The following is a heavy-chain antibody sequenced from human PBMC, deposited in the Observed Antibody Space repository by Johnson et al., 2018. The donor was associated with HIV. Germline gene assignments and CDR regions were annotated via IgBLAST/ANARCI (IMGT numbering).Heavy chain of an antibody. Sequence: MLLVESGGGLVQPGGSLRLACAASGFTVSRNYMSWVRQAPGKGLEWVSVIYSGGGTYYADSVKGRFTISRDNAKNSLYLQMNSLRAEDTAVYYCARGGDDAFDIWGQGTMVTVSS. V-gene: IGHV3-66*01. CDR3: ARGGDDAFDI. CDR2: IYSGGGT. J-gene: IGHJ3*02. D-gene: IGHD7-27*01. CDR1: GFTVSRNY.